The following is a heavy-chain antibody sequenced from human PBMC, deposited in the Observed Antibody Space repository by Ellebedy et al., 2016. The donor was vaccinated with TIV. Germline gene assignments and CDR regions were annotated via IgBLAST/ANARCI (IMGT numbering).Heavy chain of an antibody. V-gene: IGHV4-61*08. Sequence: SETLSLTCTVSGGSISSGGYYWSWIRQHPGKGLEWIGYIYYSGSTNYNPSLKGRVSMSRDTSKNQLSLRLSSMTAADTAMYYCATYNNEGTYNWFDPWGQGILVTVSS. CDR2: IYYSGST. CDR3: ATYNNEGTYNWFDP. J-gene: IGHJ5*02. D-gene: IGHD5-24*01. CDR1: GGSISSGGYY.